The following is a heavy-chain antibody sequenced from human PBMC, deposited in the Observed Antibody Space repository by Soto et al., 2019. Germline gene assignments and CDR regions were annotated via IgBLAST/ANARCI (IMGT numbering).Heavy chain of an antibody. CDR3: TRVGGYYGDYPNFDY. Sequence: QVQLQESGPGLVKPSETLSLICTVSGSSISPYYWSWIRQPPGKGLEWIGYIYYTGSTSYNPSLRSRVTISLGTSRNQLSLKLNSVTAADTAVYYCTRVGGYYGDYPNFDYWGPGTLVAVSS. CDR1: GSSISPYY. D-gene: IGHD4-17*01. V-gene: IGHV4-59*01. J-gene: IGHJ4*02. CDR2: IYYTGST.